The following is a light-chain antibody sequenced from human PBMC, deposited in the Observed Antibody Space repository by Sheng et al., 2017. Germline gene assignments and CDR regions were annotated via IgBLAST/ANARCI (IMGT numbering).Light chain of an antibody. V-gene: IGKV2-29*03. CDR1: ESLLHPYGKTF. CDR3: MQGIHLPIT. J-gene: IGKJ5*01. CDR2: EVS. Sequence: VLTQTPLSLPVTLGQSASISCKSSESLLHPYGKTFLHWYLQKPGQSPQLLIYEVSRRYSGVPERFSGSGSQTDFTLNISRVEAEDVAVYYCMQGIHLPITFGQGTRLDIK.